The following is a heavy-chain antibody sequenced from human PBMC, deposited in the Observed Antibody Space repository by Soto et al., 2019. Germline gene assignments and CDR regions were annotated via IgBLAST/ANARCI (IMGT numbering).Heavy chain of an antibody. V-gene: IGHV6-1*01. CDR3: ARDGYYDSSGYIWNWFDP. J-gene: IGHJ5*02. CDR1: GDSVSSNSAA. D-gene: IGHD3-22*01. CDR2: TYYRSKWYN. Sequence: SQTLSLTCAISGDSVSSNSAAWNWIRPSPSRGLEWLGRTYYRSKWYNDYAVSVKSRITINPDTSKNQFSLQLNSVTPEDTAVYYCARDGYYDSSGYIWNWFDPWGQGTLVTVS.